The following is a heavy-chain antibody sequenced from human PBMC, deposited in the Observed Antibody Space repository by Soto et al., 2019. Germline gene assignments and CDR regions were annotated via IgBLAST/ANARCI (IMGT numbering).Heavy chain of an antibody. Sequence: EVQLVESGGGLVQPGESLKLSCAASGFTLSGSAVHWVRQASGKGLEWVGRIRSKTHSYATEYIASVKGRFTMSRDDSNNTAYLQMNGLKTDDTAVYYCTRSGGSYYLGYWGQGTLVTVSS. V-gene: IGHV3-73*02. CDR3: TRSGGSYYLGY. D-gene: IGHD1-26*01. CDR2: IRSKTHSYAT. J-gene: IGHJ4*02. CDR1: GFTLSGSA.